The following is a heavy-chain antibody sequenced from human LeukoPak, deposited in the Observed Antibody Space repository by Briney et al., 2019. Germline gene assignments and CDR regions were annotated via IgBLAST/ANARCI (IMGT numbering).Heavy chain of an antibody. Sequence: GGSLRLSCAASGFTFDDYAMHWVRQAPGKGLELVSLISGDGSNTYYADSVKGRFTISRDNSKNSLYLQMNSLRTEDTALYYCAKDLHYYDSSGLLDYWGQGTLVTVSS. CDR2: ISGDGSNT. V-gene: IGHV3-43*02. J-gene: IGHJ4*02. CDR1: GFTFDDYA. D-gene: IGHD3-22*01. CDR3: AKDLHYYDSSGLLDY.